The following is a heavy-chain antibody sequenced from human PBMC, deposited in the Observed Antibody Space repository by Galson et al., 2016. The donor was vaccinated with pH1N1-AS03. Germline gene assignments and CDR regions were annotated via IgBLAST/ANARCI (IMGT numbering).Heavy chain of an antibody. V-gene: IGHV2-5*02. CDR2: IWWDDDK. CDR3: AHFLYGDYATWFDP. CDR1: GFSFTTSEVG. D-gene: IGHD4-17*01. J-gene: IGHJ5*02. Sequence: PALVKPTQTLTLTCTFSGFSFTTSEVGVGWIRQPPGKALEWLALIWWDDDKRYSPFLKSRVTVTKDTSKNRVVLTMTNMDPVDTATYYCAHFLYGDYATWFDPWGQGTLVTVSS.